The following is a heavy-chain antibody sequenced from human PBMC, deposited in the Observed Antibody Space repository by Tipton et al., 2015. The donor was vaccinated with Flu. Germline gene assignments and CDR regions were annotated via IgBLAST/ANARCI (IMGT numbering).Heavy chain of an antibody. CDR1: GFSFSTYA. CDR2: IRGDGDST. Sequence: SLRLSCAASGFSFSTYAMTWVRQAPGRGLEWISTIRGDGDSTYYADSVQGRFTISRDNSKNVVFLHMNNLRAEVTAVYYCAKWVRFYDSDGYYFLDYWGQGTLVTVSS. D-gene: IGHD3-22*01. J-gene: IGHJ4*02. V-gene: IGHV3-23*01. CDR3: AKWVRFYDSDGYYFLDY.